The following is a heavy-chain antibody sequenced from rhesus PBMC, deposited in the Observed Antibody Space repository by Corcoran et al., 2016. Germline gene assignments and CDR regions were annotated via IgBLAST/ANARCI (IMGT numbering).Heavy chain of an antibody. V-gene: IGHV5-20*02. Sequence: VQLVQSGAEVKRPGESLKISCKTSGYSFPSYWISWVLQLPGKGLEGMGAIDPSDSDTRYSPSFQGKVTISADKSISTAYLQWSSLKASDTATYYCAKEGIAAHFDYWGQGVLVTVSS. CDR1: GYSFPSYW. J-gene: IGHJ4*01. CDR2: IDPSDSDT. D-gene: IGHD6-13*01. CDR3: AKEGIAAHFDY.